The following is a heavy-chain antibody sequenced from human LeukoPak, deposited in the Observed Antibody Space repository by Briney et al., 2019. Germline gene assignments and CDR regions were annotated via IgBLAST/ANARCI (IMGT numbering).Heavy chain of an antibody. V-gene: IGHV3-23*01. Sequence: HPGGSLRLSCAASGFTFSSYAMSWVRQAPGKGLEWVSAISGSGGSTYYADSVKGRFTISRDNSKNTLYLQMNSLRAEDTAVYYRAKVSSYDILTGYSDYFDYWGQGTLVTVSS. CDR2: ISGSGGST. D-gene: IGHD3-9*01. J-gene: IGHJ4*02. CDR1: GFTFSSYA. CDR3: AKVSSYDILTGYSDYFDY.